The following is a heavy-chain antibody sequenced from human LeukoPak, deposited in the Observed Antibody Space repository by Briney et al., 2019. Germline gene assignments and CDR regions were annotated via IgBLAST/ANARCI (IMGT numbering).Heavy chain of an antibody. V-gene: IGHV3-21*01. J-gene: IGHJ4*02. D-gene: IGHD3-22*01. CDR2: ITSSSSFI. CDR1: GFTVSNNY. CDR3: ARHVVGVGFDY. Sequence: GGSLRLSCAASGFTVSNNYMSWVRQAPGKGLEWVSSITSSSSFIYYADSVKGRFTISRDNAKNSLYLQMNSLRAEDTAVYYCARHVVGVGFDYWGQGTLVTVSS.